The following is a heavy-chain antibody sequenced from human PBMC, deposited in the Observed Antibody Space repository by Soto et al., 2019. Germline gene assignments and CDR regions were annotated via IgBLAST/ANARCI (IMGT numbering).Heavy chain of an antibody. Sequence: QVQLQQWGAGLLKPSETLSLTCAVYGGSFSGYYWSWIRQPPGKGLEWIGEINHSGSTNYNPSFKSRVTISVDTSKNQFSLKLSSVTAADTAVYYCARGGYSGYARWGQGTLVTVSS. CDR3: ARGGYSGYAR. J-gene: IGHJ4*02. D-gene: IGHD5-12*01. CDR2: INHSGST. V-gene: IGHV4-34*01. CDR1: GGSFSGYY.